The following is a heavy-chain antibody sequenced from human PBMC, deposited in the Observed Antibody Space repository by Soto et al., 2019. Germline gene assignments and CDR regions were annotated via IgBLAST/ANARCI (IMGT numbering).Heavy chain of an antibody. CDR3: ARSGCCTNGVPYYYGMDV. CDR1: GYTLTGYD. D-gene: IGHD2-8*01. Sequence: ASLRVGLKASGYTLTGYDINWVRQATGQGLEWMGWMNPNSGNTGYAQKFQGRVTMTRNTSISTAYMELSSLRSEDPAVYYCARSGCCTNGVPYYYGMDVCGQGTTVTVSS. V-gene: IGHV1-8*01. J-gene: IGHJ6*02. CDR2: MNPNSGNT.